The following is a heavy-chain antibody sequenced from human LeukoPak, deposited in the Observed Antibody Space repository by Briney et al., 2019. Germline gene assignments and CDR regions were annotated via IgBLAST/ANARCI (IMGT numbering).Heavy chain of an antibody. J-gene: IGHJ4*02. CDR2: IIPIFGTA. V-gene: IGHV1-69*13. D-gene: IGHD1-1*01. CDR1: GGTFSSYA. CDR3: ARGTTDDGPGY. Sequence: SVKVSCKASGGTFSSYAISWVRQAPGQGLEWMGGIIPIFGTANYAQKFQGRATITADESTSTAYMELSSLRSEDTAVCYCARGTTDDGPGYWGQGTLVTVSS.